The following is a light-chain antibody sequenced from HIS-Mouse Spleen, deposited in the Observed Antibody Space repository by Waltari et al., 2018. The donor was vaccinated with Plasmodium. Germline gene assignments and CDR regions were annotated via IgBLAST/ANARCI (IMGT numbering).Light chain of an antibody. V-gene: IGLV2-23*01. J-gene: IGLJ1*01. CDR2: EGS. CDR1: SSVLVIYTL. Sequence: QSALTQPASVSGSPGQSITISCTGTSSVLVIYTLFSWYQQHPGKAPKLMIYEGSKRPSGVSNRFSGSKSGNTASLTISGLQAEDEADYYCCSYAGSSTYVFGTGTKVTVL. CDR3: CSYAGSSTYV.